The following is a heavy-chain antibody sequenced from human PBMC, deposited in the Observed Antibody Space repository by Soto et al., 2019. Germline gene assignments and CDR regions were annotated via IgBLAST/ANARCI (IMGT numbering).Heavy chain of an antibody. V-gene: IGHV3-30*18. CDR2: ISYDGSNK. Sequence: GGSLRLSCAASGFTFSSYGVHWVRQAPGKGLEWVAVISYDGSNKYYADSVKGRFTISRDNSKNTLYLQMNSLRAEDTAVYYCAKDLEYYDSSGYYPGAYYYYGMDVWGQGTTVTVSS. CDR3: AKDLEYYDSSGYYPGAYYYYGMDV. D-gene: IGHD3-22*01. CDR1: GFTFSSYG. J-gene: IGHJ6*02.